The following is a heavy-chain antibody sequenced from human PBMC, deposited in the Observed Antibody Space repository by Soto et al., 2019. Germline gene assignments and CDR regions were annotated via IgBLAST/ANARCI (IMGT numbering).Heavy chain of an antibody. J-gene: IGHJ6*02. CDR2: ISYDGSNK. CDR1: GFTFSSYA. V-gene: IGHV3-30-3*01. D-gene: IGHD2-2*01. CDR3: ARDRLYCSSTSCYAIGYYYYGMDV. Sequence: ESGGGVVQPGRSLRLSCAASGFTFSSYAMHWVRQAPGKGLEWVAVISYDGSNKYYADSVQGRFTISRDNSKNTLYLQMNSLRAEDTAVYYCARDRLYCSSTSCYAIGYYYYGMDVWGQGTTVTVSS.